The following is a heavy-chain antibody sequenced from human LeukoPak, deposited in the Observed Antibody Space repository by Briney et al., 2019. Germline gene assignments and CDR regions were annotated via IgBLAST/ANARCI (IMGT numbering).Heavy chain of an antibody. CDR3: AREGAMVRGVMGFDP. J-gene: IGHJ5*02. D-gene: IGHD3-10*01. V-gene: IGHV4-59*01. CDR1: GGSISSYY. Sequence: SETLSLTCTVSGGSISSYYWSWIRQPPGKGLEWIGYIYYSGSTNYNPSLKSRVTISVDTSKNQLSLKLSSVTAADTAVYYCAREGAMVRGVMGFDPWGQGTLVTVSS. CDR2: IYYSGST.